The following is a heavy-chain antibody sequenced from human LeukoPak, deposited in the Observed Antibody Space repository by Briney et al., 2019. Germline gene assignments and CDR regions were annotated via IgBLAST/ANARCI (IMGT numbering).Heavy chain of an antibody. V-gene: IGHV3-7*03. Sequence: GGSLRLSCAASGFTFSSYWMSWVRQAPGKGLEWVANVKQDGSEKYYVDSVKGRFTISRDNAKNSLYLQMNSLRAEDTAVYYCARVVANYGSGSYHYGMDVWGQGTTVTVSS. J-gene: IGHJ6*02. CDR3: ARVVANYGSGSYHYGMDV. CDR1: GFTFSSYW. CDR2: VKQDGSEK. D-gene: IGHD3-10*01.